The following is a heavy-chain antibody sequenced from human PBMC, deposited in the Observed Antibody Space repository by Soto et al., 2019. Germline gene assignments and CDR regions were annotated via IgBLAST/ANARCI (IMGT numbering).Heavy chain of an antibody. CDR2: ISGTGSGT. J-gene: IGHJ6*02. CDR1: GFSFGDYA. CDR3: ARGGRYTYGYGDCSYGMDV. D-gene: IGHD5-18*01. V-gene: IGHV3-23*01. Sequence: EVQVLESGGGLVQPGGSLRLSCAASGFSFGDYAMSWVRQAPGKGLEWVSGISGTGSGTSYADSVRGRFTMSRDNVNNTLSLQTDSMRAEDSAVYYCARGGRYTYGYGDCSYGMDVWGQGNTVTVSS.